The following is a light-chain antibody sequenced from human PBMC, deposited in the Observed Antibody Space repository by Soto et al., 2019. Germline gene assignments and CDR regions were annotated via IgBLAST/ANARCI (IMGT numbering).Light chain of an antibody. CDR2: GNS. V-gene: IGLV1-40*01. CDR1: SSNIGAGYD. CDR3: QSYDSSLSGWV. J-gene: IGLJ3*02. Sequence: QSVLTQPPSVSGAPGQRVTISCSASSSNIGAGYDVHWYQQLPGTAPKLLIYGNSNRPSGVPDRFSGSKSGTSASLAITGLQAKDEADYDCQSYDSSLSGWVFGGGTKLTVL.